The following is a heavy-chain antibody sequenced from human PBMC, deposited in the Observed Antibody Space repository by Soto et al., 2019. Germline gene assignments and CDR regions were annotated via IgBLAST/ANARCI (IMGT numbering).Heavy chain of an antibody. CDR3: ARSGIQYGDYRYYFYYMDV. CDR2: IDGGNGNT. Sequence: QVQPVQSGAEVKKPGSSVKLSCKASGYTFTKYAMHWVLQAPGQRLEWMGWIDGGNGNTKYSQKFHGRATITRDTTASTAYMELSNQRSEDTAVYYCARSGIQYGDYRYYFYYMDVWGKGTTVTVSS. V-gene: IGHV1-3*01. D-gene: IGHD4-17*01. J-gene: IGHJ6*03. CDR1: GYTFTKYA.